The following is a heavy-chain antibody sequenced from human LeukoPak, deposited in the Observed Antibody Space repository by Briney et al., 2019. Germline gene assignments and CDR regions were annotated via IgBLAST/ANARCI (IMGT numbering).Heavy chain of an antibody. D-gene: IGHD5-12*01. J-gene: IGHJ4*02. CDR2: ISAYNGNT. Sequence: ASVKVSCKASGGTFSSYAISWVRQAPGQGLEWMGWISAYNGNTNYAQKLQGRVTMTTDTSTSTAYMELRSLRSDDTAVYYCARVERDIVASDYWGQGTLVTVSS. CDR1: GGTFSSYA. V-gene: IGHV1-18*01. CDR3: ARVERDIVASDY.